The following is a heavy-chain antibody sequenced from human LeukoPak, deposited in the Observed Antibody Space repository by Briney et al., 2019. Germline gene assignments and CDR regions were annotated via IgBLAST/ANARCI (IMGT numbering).Heavy chain of an antibody. CDR1: GFTFSSYS. V-gene: IGHV3-48*04. CDR2: ISSSSSTI. D-gene: IGHD4/OR15-4a*01. J-gene: IGHJ6*03. Sequence: GGSLRLSCAASGFTFSSYSMNWVRQAPGKGLEWVSYISSSSSTIYYADSVKGRFTISRDNATNSLYLQMNSLRAEDTAVYYCARAGANYYYYMDVWGKGTTVTVSS. CDR3: ARAGANYYYYMDV.